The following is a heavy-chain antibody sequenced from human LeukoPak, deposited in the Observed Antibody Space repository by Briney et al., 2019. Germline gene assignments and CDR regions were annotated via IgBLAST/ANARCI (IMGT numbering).Heavy chain of an antibody. CDR3: ARGGYSVYDLGDY. V-gene: IGHV1-8*03. Sequence: GASVKVSCKASGYTFTSYDINWVRQATGQGLEWMGWMNPNSGNTGYAQKFQGRVTITRNTSISTAYMELSSLRADDTAVYYCARGGYSVYDLGDYWGQGALVTVSS. D-gene: IGHD5/OR15-5a*01. J-gene: IGHJ4*02. CDR2: MNPNSGNT. CDR1: GYTFTSYD.